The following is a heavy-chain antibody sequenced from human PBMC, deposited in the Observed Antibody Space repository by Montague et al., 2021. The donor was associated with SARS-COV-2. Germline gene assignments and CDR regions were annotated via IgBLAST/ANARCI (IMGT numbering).Heavy chain of an antibody. CDR1: GGSISSSSYY. V-gene: IGHV4-39*07. D-gene: IGHD5-12*01. Sequence: SETLSLTCTVSGGSISSSSYYWGWIRQPPGKGLEWIGSIYYSGSTYYKPSLKSRVTISVDTSKDQFSLKLSSVTAADTAVYYCARGGYSGYWDYWGQGTLVTVSS. CDR3: ARGGYSGYWDY. CDR2: IYYSGST. J-gene: IGHJ4*02.